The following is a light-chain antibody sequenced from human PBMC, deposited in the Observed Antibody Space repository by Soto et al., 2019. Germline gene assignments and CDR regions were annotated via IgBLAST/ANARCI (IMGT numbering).Light chain of an antibody. V-gene: IGKV1-5*01. Sequence: DIQMTQSPSTLSASIGDRVTITCRASQSISGWLAWYQQKPGKAPTLLISDASSLESAVPSRFSGSGSGTEFTLTIGSLQPDDLATYYCQQYESFPWTFGLGTKVEIK. CDR2: DAS. CDR1: QSISGW. J-gene: IGKJ1*01. CDR3: QQYESFPWT.